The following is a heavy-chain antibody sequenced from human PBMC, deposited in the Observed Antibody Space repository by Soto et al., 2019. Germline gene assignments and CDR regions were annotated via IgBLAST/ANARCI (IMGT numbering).Heavy chain of an antibody. J-gene: IGHJ6*02. CDR1: GGSISSGNYY. Sequence: PSETLSLTCTVSGGSISSGNYYWSWIRQPPGKGLEWIGFISYSGSTYYSTSLKSRVTISVDTSKNQFSLKLSSVTAADTAVYYCARDHYYDSHMEYYYYGMDVWGQGTTVTVSS. D-gene: IGHD3-22*01. V-gene: IGHV4-30-4*02. CDR3: ARDHYYDSHMEYYYYGMDV. CDR2: ISYSGST.